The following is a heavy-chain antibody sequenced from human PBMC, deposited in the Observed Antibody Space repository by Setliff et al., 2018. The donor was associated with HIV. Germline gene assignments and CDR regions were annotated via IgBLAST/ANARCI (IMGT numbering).Heavy chain of an antibody. V-gene: IGHV4-61*02. D-gene: IGHD3-10*01. CDR3: ARDWVTRSNYYGSGSPWYFDF. J-gene: IGHJ2*01. CDR1: GGSISSSGNY. CDR2: VYASAYS. Sequence: PSETLSLTCTVSGGSISSSGNYWNWIRQPAGKGLEWIGRVYASAYSNYNPSLKSRVTMSVDTSQNQFSLKLRSVNAADTAVYYCARDWVTRSNYYGSGSPWYFDFWGRGILVTVSS.